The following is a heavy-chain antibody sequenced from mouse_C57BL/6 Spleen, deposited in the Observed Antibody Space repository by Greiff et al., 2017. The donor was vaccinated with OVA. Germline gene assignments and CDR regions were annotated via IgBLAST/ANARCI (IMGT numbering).Heavy chain of an antibody. V-gene: IGHV1-82*01. CDR3: ARGYYGSSYFDY. CDR1: GYAFSSSW. CDR2: IYPGDGDT. D-gene: IGHD1-1*01. J-gene: IGHJ2*01. Sequence: QVQLQQSGPELVKPGASVKISCKASGYAFSSSWMNWVKQRPGKGLEWIGRIYPGDGDTNYNGKFKGKATLTADKSSSTAYMQLSSLTSEDSAVYVCARGYYGSSYFDYWGQGTTLTVSS.